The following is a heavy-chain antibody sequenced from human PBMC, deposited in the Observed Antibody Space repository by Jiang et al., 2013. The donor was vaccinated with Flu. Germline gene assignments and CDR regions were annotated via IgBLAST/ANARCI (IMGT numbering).Heavy chain of an antibody. CDR1: GYSISSGYY. D-gene: IGHD2-15*01. Sequence: LVKPSETLSLTCAVSGYSISSGYYWGWIRQPPGKGLEWIGSIYHSGSTYYNPSLKSRVTISVDTSKNQFSLKLSSVTAADTAVYYCVVVKDAFDIWGQGTMVTVSS. V-gene: IGHV4-38-2*01. J-gene: IGHJ3*02. CDR2: IYHSGST. CDR3: VVVKDAFDI.